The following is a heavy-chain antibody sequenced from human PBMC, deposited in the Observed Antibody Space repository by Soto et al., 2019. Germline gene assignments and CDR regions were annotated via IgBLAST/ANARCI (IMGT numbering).Heavy chain of an antibody. CDR1: GYTFTSYG. J-gene: IGHJ6*02. CDR2: ISAYNGNT. V-gene: IGHV1-18*01. CDR3: ARDIVVVPAAFYYYYYGMDV. D-gene: IGHD2-2*01. Sequence: GASVKVSCKASGYTFTSYGISWVRQAPGQGLEWMGWISAYNGNTNYAQKLQGRVTMTTDTSTSTAYMELRSLRSDDTAVYYCARDIVVVPAAFYYYYYGMDVWGQGTTVTVSS.